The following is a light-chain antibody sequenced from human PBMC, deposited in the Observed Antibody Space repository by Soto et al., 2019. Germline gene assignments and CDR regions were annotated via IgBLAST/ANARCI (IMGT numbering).Light chain of an antibody. Sequence: EIVLTQSPGTLSLSPGERASLSCRASQSISTSYLAWYQQKPGQAPRLLIYTTSSRAAGIPDRFSGSGSATDFTLTISRLEPEDFAVYYCQQFGDSPPYTFGQGTTLEIK. CDR1: QSISTSY. CDR3: QQFGDSPPYT. CDR2: TTS. V-gene: IGKV3-20*01. J-gene: IGKJ2*01.